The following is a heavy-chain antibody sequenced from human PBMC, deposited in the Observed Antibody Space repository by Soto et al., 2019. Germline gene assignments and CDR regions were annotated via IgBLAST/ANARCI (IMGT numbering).Heavy chain of an antibody. Sequence: QVQVQQSGPGLVKPSETLSFTCTVSSGPSKSHNWGWIRQPQGRGLEWIGYVYDTWSSSYNPSLKSRVTVSADTSTNRISLTLRFVTAADTAVYYCARQGIGFLHGLVDVWGQGTTVIVSS. J-gene: IGHJ6*01. CDR1: SGPSKSHN. D-gene: IGHD3-10*01. CDR3: ARQGIGFLHGLVDV. V-gene: IGHV4-59*08. CDR2: VYDTWSS.